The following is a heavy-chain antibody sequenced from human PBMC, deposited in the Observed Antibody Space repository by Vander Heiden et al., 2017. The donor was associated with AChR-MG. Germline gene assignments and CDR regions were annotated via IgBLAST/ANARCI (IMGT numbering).Heavy chain of an antibody. Sequence: EVQLVESGGGLVKPGGSLRLPCAPSGCPFSRSRMDWVRQAPGKGLEWVSSISSSSSYIYYADSVKGRFTISRDNAKNSLYLQMNSLRAEDTAVYYCARDLYDSSGYYPPDAFDIWGKGTMVTVSS. J-gene: IGHJ3*02. CDR2: ISSSSSYI. CDR3: ARDLYDSSGYYPPDAFDI. D-gene: IGHD3-22*01. CDR1: GCPFSRSR. V-gene: IGHV3-21*01.